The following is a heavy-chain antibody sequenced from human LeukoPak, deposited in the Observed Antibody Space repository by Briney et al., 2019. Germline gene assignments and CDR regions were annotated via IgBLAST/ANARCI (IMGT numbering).Heavy chain of an antibody. J-gene: IGHJ4*02. V-gene: IGHV3-33*01. Sequence: QPGRSLRLSCAASGFTFSSYGMHWVRQAPGKGLEWVAVIWYDGSNKYYADSVKGRFTISRDNSKNTLYLQMNSLRAEDTAVYYCARDRIAVAATLATYWGQGTLVTVSS. CDR3: ARDRIAVAATLATY. CDR2: IWYDGSNK. CDR1: GFTFSSYG. D-gene: IGHD6-19*01.